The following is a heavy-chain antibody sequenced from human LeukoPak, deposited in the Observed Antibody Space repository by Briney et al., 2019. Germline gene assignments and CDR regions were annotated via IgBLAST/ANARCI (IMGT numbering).Heavy chain of an antibody. CDR2: IYYSGST. CDR3: ARNYCSSTSCYNYYYYYGMDV. J-gene: IGHJ6*02. D-gene: IGHD2-2*02. Sequence: PETLSLTCTVSGGSISSYYWSWIRQPPGKGLEWIGYIYYSGSTNYNPSLKSRVTISVDTSKNQFSLKLSSVTAADTAVYYCARNYCSSTSCYNYYYYYGMDVWGQGTTVTVSS. V-gene: IGHV4-59*01. CDR1: GGSISSYY.